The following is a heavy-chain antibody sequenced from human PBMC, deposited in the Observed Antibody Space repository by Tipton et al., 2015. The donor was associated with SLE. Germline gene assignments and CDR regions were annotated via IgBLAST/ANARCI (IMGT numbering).Heavy chain of an antibody. D-gene: IGHD5-18*01. Sequence: TLSLTCTVSDDSFSTYYWSWIRQPPGGGLEWIGYIYYSGSTNYNPALKSRVTISVDTSKNQFSLKLSSVTAADTAVYYCARKEIQSWFDPWGQGTLVTVSS. J-gene: IGHJ5*02. CDR1: DDSFSTYY. CDR3: ARKEIQSWFDP. CDR2: IYYSGST. V-gene: IGHV4-59*01.